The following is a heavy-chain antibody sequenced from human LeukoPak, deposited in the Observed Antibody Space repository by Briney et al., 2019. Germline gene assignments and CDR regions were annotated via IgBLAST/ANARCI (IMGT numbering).Heavy chain of an antibody. CDR3: AKGQIGFDP. V-gene: IGHV3-30*18. Sequence: GGSLRLPCAASGFTLSSYGMHWVRQAPGKGLEWVAVISYDGSNKYYVDSVKGRFTISRDNSKNTLYLQMNSLRAEDTAVYYCAKGQIGFDPWGQGTLVTVSS. CDR1: GFTLSSYG. J-gene: IGHJ5*02. CDR2: ISYDGSNK.